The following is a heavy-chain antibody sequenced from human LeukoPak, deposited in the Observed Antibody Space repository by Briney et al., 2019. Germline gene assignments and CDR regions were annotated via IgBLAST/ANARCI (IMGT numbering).Heavy chain of an antibody. CDR1: EFTLSNFA. J-gene: IGHJ4*02. CDR2: ISSNGNKI. V-gene: IGHV3-30*01. Sequence: PGGSLRLSSTASEFTLSNFALHWVRQAPGKGLEWVAVISSNGNKIYYADSVRGRFTIFRDTSNKTVSLHMNDMRVEDTALYYCARGPSSRSGKQDSWGRGTLVTVSS. D-gene: IGHD6-6*01. CDR3: ARGPSSRSGKQDS.